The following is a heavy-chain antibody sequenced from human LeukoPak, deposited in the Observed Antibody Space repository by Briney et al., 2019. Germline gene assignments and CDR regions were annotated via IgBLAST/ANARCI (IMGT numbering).Heavy chain of an antibody. D-gene: IGHD1-7*01. V-gene: IGHV3-74*03. Sequence: QPGGSLRLSCAASGFTFSYSWLHWVRQAPGKGLVWVSRINDDGTTTTYADSVKGRFTISRANSKNTLYLQMNSLRAEDTAVYYCARAQETTSDFDAFDIWGQGTMVTVSS. J-gene: IGHJ3*02. CDR3: ARAQETTSDFDAFDI. CDR2: INDDGTTT. CDR1: GFTFSYSW.